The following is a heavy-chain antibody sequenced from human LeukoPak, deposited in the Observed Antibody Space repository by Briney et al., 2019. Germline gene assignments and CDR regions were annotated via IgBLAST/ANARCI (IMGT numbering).Heavy chain of an antibody. CDR3: AKDRGYYDPSWDAFDI. J-gene: IGHJ3*02. Sequence: PGGSLRLSCAASGFTFSSYAMSWVRQAPGKGLEWVSAISGSGGSTYHADSVKGRFTISRDNSKNTLYLQMNSLRAEDTAVYYCAKDRGYYDPSWDAFDIWGQGTMVTVSS. CDR2: ISGSGGST. D-gene: IGHD3-22*01. V-gene: IGHV3-23*01. CDR1: GFTFSSYA.